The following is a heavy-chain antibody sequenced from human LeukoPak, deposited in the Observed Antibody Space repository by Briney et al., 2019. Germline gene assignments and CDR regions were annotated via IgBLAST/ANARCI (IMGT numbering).Heavy chain of an antibody. V-gene: IGHV3-15*01. CDR3: TTDPRD. CDR2: IKSKNDGGAI. Sequence: PGGSLRLSCVASGVAFSKTWMSWVRQAPGTGLEWVGRIKSKNDGGAIDYIEPVKGRFTLSRDDAKNTVCLQMNSLKTEDTAMYYCTTDPRDWGQGTLVTVSS. CDR1: GVAFSKTW. J-gene: IGHJ4*02.